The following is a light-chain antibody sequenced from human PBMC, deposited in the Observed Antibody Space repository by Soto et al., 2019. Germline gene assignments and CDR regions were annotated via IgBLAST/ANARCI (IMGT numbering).Light chain of an antibody. CDR1: SSDVGGYNF. Sequence: QSVLTQPASVSGSPGQSITISCTGTSSDVGGYNFVSWYQQHPGKVPKLMIFDVNRRPSGVSDHFSGSPSGNTASLTISGLQAEYERDYYCCSYTSSSTHVFGSGTKLTVL. CDR2: DVN. J-gene: IGLJ1*01. V-gene: IGLV2-14*03. CDR3: CSYTSSSTHV.